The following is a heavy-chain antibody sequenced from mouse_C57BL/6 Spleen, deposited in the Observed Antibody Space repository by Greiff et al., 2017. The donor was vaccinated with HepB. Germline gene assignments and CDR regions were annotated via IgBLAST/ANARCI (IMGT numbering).Heavy chain of an antibody. CDR1: GFTFSDYY. CDR3: ARDPFMDY. CDR2: INYDGSST. J-gene: IGHJ4*01. Sequence: EVKLVDSEGGLVQPGSSMKLSCTASGFTFSDYYMAWVRQVPEKGLEWVANINYDGSSTYYLDSLKSRFIISRDNAKNILYLQMSSLKSEDTATYYCARDPFMDYWGQGTSVTVSS. V-gene: IGHV5-16*01.